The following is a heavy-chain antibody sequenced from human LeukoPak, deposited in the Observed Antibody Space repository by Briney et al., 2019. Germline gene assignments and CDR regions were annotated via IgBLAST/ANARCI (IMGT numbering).Heavy chain of an antibody. J-gene: IGHJ3*02. Sequence: SETLSLTCAVSGGSISSSNWWSWVRQPPGKGLEWIGEIYHSGSTNYNPSLKSRVTISVDKSKNQFSLELSSVTAADTAVYYCASRRPYYYDSSGTRGAFDIWGQGAMVTVSS. V-gene: IGHV4-4*02. CDR3: ASRRPYYYDSSGTRGAFDI. CDR1: GGSISSSNW. D-gene: IGHD3-22*01. CDR2: IYHSGST.